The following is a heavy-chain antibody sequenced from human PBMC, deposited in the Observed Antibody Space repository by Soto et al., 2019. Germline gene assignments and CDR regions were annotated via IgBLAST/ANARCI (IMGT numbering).Heavy chain of an antibody. D-gene: IGHD5-18*01. J-gene: IGHJ4*02. CDR1: GGSISSGGYY. CDR3: ARAGLDQLLFRGYSYGSSGYYFDY. CDR2: IYYSGST. V-gene: IGHV4-31*03. Sequence: SETLSLTCTVSGGSISSGGYYWSWIRQHPGKGLEWIGYIYYSGSTYYNPSLKSRVTISVDTSKNQFSLKLSSVTAADTAVYYCARAGLDQLLFRGYSYGSSGYYFDYWGQGTLVTVSS.